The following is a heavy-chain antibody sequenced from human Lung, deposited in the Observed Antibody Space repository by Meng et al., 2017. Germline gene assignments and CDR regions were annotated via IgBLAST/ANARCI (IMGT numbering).Heavy chain of an antibody. CDR1: GFTFNNYE. Sequence: RGSLRLSCAASGFTFNNYEMNWVRQAPGKGLEWISYISSRSSSIYYADSVKGRFTISRDNAKNALYLQMHSLRADDTAVYYCVRESGYTNDYWGQGTLVTVSS. CDR2: ISSRSSSI. D-gene: IGHD6-13*01. V-gene: IGHV3-48*03. J-gene: IGHJ4*02. CDR3: VRESGYTNDY.